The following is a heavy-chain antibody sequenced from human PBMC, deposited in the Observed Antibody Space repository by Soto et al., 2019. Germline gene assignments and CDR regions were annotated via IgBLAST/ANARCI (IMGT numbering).Heavy chain of an antibody. V-gene: IGHV4-59*08. Sequence: QVQLQESGPGLVKPSETLSLTCTVSGGSISGYYGSWIRQAPGKGLEWMAYISYTGTTNYNPSLNSRVTISADTSKNQFSLKLSSVTAADTAVYYCVVPATRFWAFDIWGQGTMVTVSS. D-gene: IGHD2-15*01. CDR1: GGSISGYY. CDR3: VVPATRFWAFDI. J-gene: IGHJ3*02. CDR2: ISYTGTT.